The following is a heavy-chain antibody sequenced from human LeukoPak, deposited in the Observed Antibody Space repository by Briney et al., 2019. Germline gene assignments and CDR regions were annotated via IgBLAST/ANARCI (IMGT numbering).Heavy chain of an antibody. CDR2: IIPILDIA. Sequence: SVKVSCKASGGTFSSYAISWVRQAPGQGLEWMGRIIPILDIAKYAQKSQGRVTITADKSTSTAYMELSSLRSEDTAVYYCARGGGSGSYITIEYFQHWGQGTLVTVSS. CDR3: ARGGGSGSYITIEYFQH. CDR1: GGTFSSYA. D-gene: IGHD3-10*01. J-gene: IGHJ1*01. V-gene: IGHV1-69*04.